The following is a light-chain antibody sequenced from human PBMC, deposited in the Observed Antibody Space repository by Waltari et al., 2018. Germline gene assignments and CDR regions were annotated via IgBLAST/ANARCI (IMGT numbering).Light chain of an antibody. J-gene: IGKJ1*01. CDR1: QSVGRS. CDR3: QHYVNLPAT. CDR2: DAS. Sequence: EIVLTQSPGTLSLSPGERATLSCRASQSVGRSLAWYQQKPGQAPRLLIYDASSRATGTPGRFSGIGSGTDFSLAISSLEPEDFAVYYCQHYVNLPATFGQGTKVEIK. V-gene: IGKV3-20*01.